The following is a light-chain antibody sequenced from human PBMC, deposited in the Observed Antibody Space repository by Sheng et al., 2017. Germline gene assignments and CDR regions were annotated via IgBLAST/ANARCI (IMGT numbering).Light chain of an antibody. Sequence: QTVVTQEPSFSVSPGGTVTLTCGSRYDSVSPDYHPSWYQQTPGQAPRTLIYNTNVRSSGVPDRFSGSILGNKAALTITGAQADDESEYYCATYDASLRRYFFGGGTKLTVL. CDR3: ATYDASLRRYF. J-gene: IGLJ2*01. CDR1: YDSVSPDYH. V-gene: IGLV8-61*01. CDR2: NTN.